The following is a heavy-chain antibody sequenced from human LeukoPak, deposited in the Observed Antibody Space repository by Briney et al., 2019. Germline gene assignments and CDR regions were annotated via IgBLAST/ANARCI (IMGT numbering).Heavy chain of an antibody. Sequence: GGSLRLSCAASGFSISNNGISWVRQAPGKGLEWVSAISGSGGSTYYADSVKGRFTISRDNSKNTLYLQMNSLRAEDTAVYYCAKKGVSPSYYFDYWGQGTLVTVSS. CDR3: AKKGVSPSYYFDY. V-gene: IGHV3-23*01. J-gene: IGHJ4*02. D-gene: IGHD3-10*01. CDR2: ISGSGGST. CDR1: GFSISNNG.